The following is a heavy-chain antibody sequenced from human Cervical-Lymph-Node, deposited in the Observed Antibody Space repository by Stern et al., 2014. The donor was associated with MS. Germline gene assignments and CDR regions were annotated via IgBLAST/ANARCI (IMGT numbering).Heavy chain of an antibody. CDR1: GFSLSNARMG. Sequence: QVTLRESGPVLVKPTETLTLTCTVSGFSLSNARMGVSWIRQPPGKALEWLAHIFSNDEKSYITSLQSRLTISKDTSKSQVVLNMTNIDPVDTATYYCARTRGYSNGYYNYGMDVWGQGTTGTVSS. CDR3: ARTRGYSNGYYNYGMDV. D-gene: IGHD5-18*01. J-gene: IGHJ6*02. V-gene: IGHV2-26*01. CDR2: IFSNDEK.